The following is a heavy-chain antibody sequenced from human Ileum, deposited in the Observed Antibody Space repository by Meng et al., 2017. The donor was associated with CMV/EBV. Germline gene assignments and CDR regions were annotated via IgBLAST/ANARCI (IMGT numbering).Heavy chain of an antibody. CDR3: VRASITMIDY. V-gene: IGHV4-39*07. J-gene: IGHJ4*02. CDR1: ADTISSGHYV. CDR2: ITCRATT. Sequence: QPQLPASGPGMVDASETVSLNVTVSADTISSGHYVWALIRQTPKGLEGVESITCRATTYYNPSLRSRFTMSVDTSKNQFSLKLNSVTAAATAVYYCVRASITMIDYWGQGTLVTVSS. D-gene: IGHD3-22*01.